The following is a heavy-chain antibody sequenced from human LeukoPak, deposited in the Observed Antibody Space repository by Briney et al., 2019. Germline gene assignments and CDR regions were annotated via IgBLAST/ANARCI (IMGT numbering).Heavy chain of an antibody. CDR2: IYYSGST. J-gene: IGHJ4*02. Sequence: SETLSLTCTVSGGSISSYYWSWIRQPPGKGLEWIGYIYYSGSTNYNPSLKSRVTISVDTSKNQFSLKLSSVTAAGTAVYYCARDRGTQGYGDYFDYWGQGTLVTVSS. D-gene: IGHD4-17*01. CDR1: GGSISSYY. CDR3: ARDRGTQGYGDYFDY. V-gene: IGHV4-59*01.